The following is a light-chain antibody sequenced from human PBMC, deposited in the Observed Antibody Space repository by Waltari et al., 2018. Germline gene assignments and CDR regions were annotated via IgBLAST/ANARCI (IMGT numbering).Light chain of an antibody. CDR1: QSISNW. J-gene: IGKJ1*01. CDR2: KAS. Sequence: IQVTQPPSTLSASVGDQVTITCRATQSISNWLAWYQQKPGKAPKLLIYKASTLESGVPSRFSGSGSGTEFTLTISSLQPDDFATYFCQQYNNYTPKTFGQGTKVDIK. V-gene: IGKV1-5*01. CDR3: QQYNNYTPKT.